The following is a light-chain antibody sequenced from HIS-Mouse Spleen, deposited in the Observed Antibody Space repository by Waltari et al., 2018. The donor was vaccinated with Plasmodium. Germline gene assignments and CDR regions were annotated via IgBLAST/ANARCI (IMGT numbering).Light chain of an antibody. V-gene: IGKV2-28*01. CDR2: LGS. J-gene: IGKJ1*01. Sequence: DIVMTQSPLSLPVTPGEPASISCTSSQSLLHSNGYNYLDWYLQKPGQYPQLLISLGSNRASGVPDRFSGSGSGTDFTLKISRVEAEDVGVYYCMQALQTPWTFGQGTKVEIK. CDR3: MQALQTPWT. CDR1: QSLLHSNGYNY.